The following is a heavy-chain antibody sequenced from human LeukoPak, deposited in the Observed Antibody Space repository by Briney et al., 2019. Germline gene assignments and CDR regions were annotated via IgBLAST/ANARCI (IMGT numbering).Heavy chain of an antibody. CDR2: INPNSGGT. D-gene: IGHD3-22*01. CDR3: ARGYYDSSAYYSADY. V-gene: IGHV1-2*02. CDR1: GFTFSSYV. J-gene: IGHJ4*02. Sequence: PGGSLRLSCAASGFTFSSYVMHWVRQAPGQGLEWMGWINPNSGGTNYAQKFQGRVTMTRDTSISTAYMELSRLRSDDTAVYYCARGYYDSSAYYSADYWGQGTLVTVSS.